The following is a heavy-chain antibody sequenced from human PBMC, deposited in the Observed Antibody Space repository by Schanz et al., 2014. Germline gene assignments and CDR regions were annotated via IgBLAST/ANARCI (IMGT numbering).Heavy chain of an antibody. J-gene: IGHJ4*02. CDR1: GFTFSSHS. CDR3: VKIGYTHWSLDD. V-gene: IGHV3-48*04. CDR2: ISGSGNTI. Sequence: EVQLVESGGNLVQPGGSLRLSCVASGFTFSSHSMNWVRQAPGQGLEWLSYISGSGNTIYYADSVKGRFTISRDDAKNSHYLQMNSLRVEDTAVFYCVKIGYTHWSLDDWGQGILVTVSS. D-gene: IGHD6-13*01.